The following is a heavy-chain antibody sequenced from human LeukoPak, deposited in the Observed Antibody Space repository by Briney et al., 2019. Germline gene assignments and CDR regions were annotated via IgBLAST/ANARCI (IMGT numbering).Heavy chain of an antibody. Sequence: PSETLSLTCAVSGGSISSSNWWSWVRQPPGKGLEWIGEIYHSGSTNYSPSLKSRVTISVDKSKNQFSLKLSSVTAADTAVYYCAKDLGRVATYYYYMDVWGKGTTVTISS. CDR3: AKDLGRVATYYYYMDV. V-gene: IGHV4-4*02. D-gene: IGHD5-12*01. J-gene: IGHJ6*03. CDR1: GGSISSSNW. CDR2: IYHSGST.